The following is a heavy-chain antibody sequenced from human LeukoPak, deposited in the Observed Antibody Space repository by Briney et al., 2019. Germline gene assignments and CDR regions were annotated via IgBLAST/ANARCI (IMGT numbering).Heavy chain of an antibody. J-gene: IGHJ4*02. CDR1: GFTFSIYA. CDR3: VRTDYYDSSGYYDDFDY. D-gene: IGHD3-22*01. Sequence: GGSLRLSCAASGFTFSIYAMHWVRQAPGKGLEYVSGINKNGGSTYYADSVKGRFTISRDNSNNTLYLQMGFVRAEDMAVYYCVRTDYYDSSGYYDDFDYWGQGTLATVSS. CDR2: INKNGGST. V-gene: IGHV3-64*02.